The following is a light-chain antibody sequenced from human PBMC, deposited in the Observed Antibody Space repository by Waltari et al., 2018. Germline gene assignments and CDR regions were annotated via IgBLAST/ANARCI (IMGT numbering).Light chain of an antibody. J-gene: IGKJ2*01. V-gene: IGKV4-1*01. Sequence: DIVMTQSTDSLAVSLGEGDSSNCKSSQSALSSSNNENYLAWYQQKPGQPPKLLIYWASTRVSGVPDRFSGSGSGTDFTLTSSSLQAEDVAVYYCQQFDTTPSYTFGQGTKLEIK. CDR1: QSALSSSNNENY. CDR3: QQFDTTPSYT. CDR2: WAS.